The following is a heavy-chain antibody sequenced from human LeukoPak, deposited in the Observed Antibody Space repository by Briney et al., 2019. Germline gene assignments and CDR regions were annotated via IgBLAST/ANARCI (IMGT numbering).Heavy chain of an antibody. D-gene: IGHD1-26*01. J-gene: IGHJ4*02. CDR3: AKAPVGATTLFDY. V-gene: IGHV3-30*18. CDR1: GXTFSSYG. CDR2: ISYDGSNK. Sequence: GRSLRLSCAASGXTFSSYGMHWVRQAPGKGLEWVAVISYDGSNKYYADSVEGRFTISRDNSKNTLYLQMNSLRAEDTAVYYCAKAPVGATTLFDYWGQGTLVTVSS.